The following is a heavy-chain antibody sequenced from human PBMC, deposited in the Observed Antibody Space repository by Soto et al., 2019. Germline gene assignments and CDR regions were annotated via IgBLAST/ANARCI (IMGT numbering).Heavy chain of an antibody. CDR2: IYWDDDK. CDR1: GFSLRTSGVG. J-gene: IGHJ4*02. V-gene: IGHV2-5*02. Sequence: GSGPTLVNPTQTLTLTCTFSGFSLRTSGVGVGWIRQPPGKALEWLALIYWDDDKQYSPSLKSRLTITKDTSKNQVVLTMANMDPVDTGTYYCAHRRPRKTALAKTPVYFDNWGQGTLVTVSS. CDR3: AHRRPRKTALAKTPVYFDN. D-gene: IGHD5-18*01.